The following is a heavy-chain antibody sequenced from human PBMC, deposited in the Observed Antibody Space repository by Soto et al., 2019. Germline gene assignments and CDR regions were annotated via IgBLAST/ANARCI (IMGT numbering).Heavy chain of an antibody. J-gene: IGHJ5*02. D-gene: IGHD1-26*01. V-gene: IGHV5-51*01. CDR3: ARSGSYALTLNWFDP. Sequence: PVESLKISCKGSGYSFTSYWIGWLRQMPVKGLEWMGIIYPGDSDTRYSPSFQGQVTISADKSISTAYLQWSSLKASDTAMYYCARSGSYALTLNWFDPWGQGTLVTVSS. CDR1: GYSFTSYW. CDR2: IYPGDSDT.